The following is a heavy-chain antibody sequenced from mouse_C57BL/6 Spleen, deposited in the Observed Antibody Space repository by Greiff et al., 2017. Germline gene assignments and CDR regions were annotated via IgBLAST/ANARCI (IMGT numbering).Heavy chain of an antibody. Sequence: EVQLVESGGGLVKPGGSLKLSCAASGFTFSDYGMPWVRQAPEKGLEWVAYISSGSSTIYYADTVKGRLTISRDNAKNTLFLQMTSLRSEYTAMYYCARIYYGNYESAMDYWGQGTSVTVSS. CDR1: GFTFSDYG. D-gene: IGHD2-1*01. CDR3: ARIYYGNYESAMDY. V-gene: IGHV5-17*01. CDR2: ISSGSSTI. J-gene: IGHJ4*01.